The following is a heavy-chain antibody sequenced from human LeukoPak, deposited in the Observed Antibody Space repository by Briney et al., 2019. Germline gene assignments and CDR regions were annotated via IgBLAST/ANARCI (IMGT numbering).Heavy chain of an antibody. CDR2: IYTSGRT. CDR1: GGSISFGSYY. V-gene: IGHV4-61*02. D-gene: IGHD3-16*02. J-gene: IGHJ4*02. Sequence: PSETLSLTCTVSGGSISFGSYYWTWIRQPAGKGLEWLGRIYTSGRTYYNPSLRSRVTISMDTSMNQFSLRPNSVTAADTAVYYCARARVIPASFDDWGQGTLVTVSS. CDR3: ARARVIPASFDD.